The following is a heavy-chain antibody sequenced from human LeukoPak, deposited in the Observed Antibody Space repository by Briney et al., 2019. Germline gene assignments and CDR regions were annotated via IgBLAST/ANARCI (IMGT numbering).Heavy chain of an antibody. CDR1: GFTFSSYE. Sequence: PGGSLRLSCAASGFTFSSYEMNWVRQAPGKGLEWVSYISSSGSTIYYADSVKGRFTISRDNAKNSLYLQMNSLRAEDTAVYYCARDGYDYVWGSYRYPLEYWGQGTLVTVSP. J-gene: IGHJ4*02. CDR3: ARDGYDYVWGSYRYPLEY. V-gene: IGHV3-48*03. D-gene: IGHD3-16*02. CDR2: ISSSGSTI.